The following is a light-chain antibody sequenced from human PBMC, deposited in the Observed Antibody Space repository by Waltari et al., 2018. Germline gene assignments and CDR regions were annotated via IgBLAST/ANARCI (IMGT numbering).Light chain of an antibody. J-gene: IGKJ3*01. V-gene: IGKV4-1*01. CDR1: QSVLYSSNNKNY. CDR2: WAS. CDR3: QQYNNTPFT. Sequence: DIVMTQSPDSLAVSLCERATINCKSSQSVLYSSNNKNYLACYQQKPGQPPKLHIYWASTRESAVPDRFSGSGSGTDFTLTISNLQAEDVAVYYCQQYNNTPFTFGPGTKVDIK.